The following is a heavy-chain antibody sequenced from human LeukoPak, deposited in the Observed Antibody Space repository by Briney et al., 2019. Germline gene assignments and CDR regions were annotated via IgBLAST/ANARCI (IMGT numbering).Heavy chain of an antibody. CDR2: IKYTGST. CDR3: ARHGSSWSDDAFDI. J-gene: IGHJ3*02. D-gene: IGHD6-13*01. V-gene: IGHV4-59*08. Sequence: SETLSLTCTVSGGSISSYYWSWIRQPPGKGLEWIGYIKYTGSTNYNPSLKSRVAISVDTSKNQFSLKLSSVTAADTAVYYCARHGSSWSDDAFDIWGQGTLVTVSS. CDR1: GGSISSYY.